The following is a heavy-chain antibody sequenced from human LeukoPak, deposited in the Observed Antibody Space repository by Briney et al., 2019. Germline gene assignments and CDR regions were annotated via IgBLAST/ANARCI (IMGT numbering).Heavy chain of an antibody. CDR1: GFTFSRYA. CDR3: ARGSRLGVVGRDAFDI. J-gene: IGHJ3*02. D-gene: IGHD3-3*01. Sequence: PGGSLRLSCAASGFTFSRYAMNWVRQAPGKGLEWVSSISISSNYIYYPDSMKGRFTISRDNARNSLCLQMNSLRAEDTAVYYCARGSRLGVVGRDAFDIWGQGTMVTVSS. V-gene: IGHV3-21*01. CDR2: ISISSNYI.